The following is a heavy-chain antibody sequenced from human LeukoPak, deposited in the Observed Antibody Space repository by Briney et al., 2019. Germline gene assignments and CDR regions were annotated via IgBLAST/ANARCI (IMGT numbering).Heavy chain of an antibody. J-gene: IGHJ5*02. D-gene: IGHD6-19*01. CDR3: AKGSGDSGWYGDWFDP. CDR2: IIPIFGTG. V-gene: IGHV1-69*05. Sequence: GASVKVSCKASGGTFSSYAISWVRHAPGQGLEWMGGIIPIFGTGNYAQKFQGRVTITTLESTSTAYMELSSLRSEGTAVYYCAKGSGDSGWYGDWFDPWGQGTLVTVSS. CDR1: GGTFSSYA.